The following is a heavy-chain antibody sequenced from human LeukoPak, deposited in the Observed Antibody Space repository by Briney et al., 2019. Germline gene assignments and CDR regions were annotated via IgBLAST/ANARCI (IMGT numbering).Heavy chain of an antibody. CDR3: ARLGHYWSVIDY. CDR2: IYDTGST. CDR1: GDSIRSNNYY. V-gene: IGHV4-39*01. D-gene: IGHD3-3*02. J-gene: IGHJ4*02. Sequence: PSETLSLTCTVSGDSIRSNNYYWGWIRQPPGKGLEWIGSIYDTGSTYYNPSLKSRVIISVDTSKNQFSLKLRSVTAADTAVYYCARLGHYWSVIDYWGQGTLVTVSS.